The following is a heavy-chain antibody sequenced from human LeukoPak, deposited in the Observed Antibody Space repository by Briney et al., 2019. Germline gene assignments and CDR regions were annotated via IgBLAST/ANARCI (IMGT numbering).Heavy chain of an antibody. CDR1: GGSISSYY. V-gene: IGHV4-4*07. CDR3: ARDKRSGYHQYYFDY. D-gene: IGHD3-22*01. CDR2: IYTSGST. Sequence: SETLSLTCTVSGGSISSYYWSWIRQPAGKGLEWIGSIYTSGSTHYNPSLKSRVTMSVDTSKNQFSLKLSSVTAADTAVYYCARDKRSGYHQYYFDYWGQGTLVTVSS. J-gene: IGHJ4*02.